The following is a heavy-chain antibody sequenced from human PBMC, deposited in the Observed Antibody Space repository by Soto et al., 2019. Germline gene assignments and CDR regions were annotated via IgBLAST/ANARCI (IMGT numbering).Heavy chain of an antibody. CDR1: GFTVSGNY. V-gene: IGHV3-53*01. J-gene: IGHJ6*02. Sequence: EVQLVESGGGLVQPGGSLRLSCAASGFTVSGNYVTWVRQAPGKGLEWVSVIYTDDNIYYADSVTGRFTISRDNSKNTFHLQMNRLRVEDTAVYYCATELIAKYGMDVWGQGTTVTVYS. CDR2: IYTDDNI. D-gene: IGHD2-21*01. CDR3: ATELIAKYGMDV.